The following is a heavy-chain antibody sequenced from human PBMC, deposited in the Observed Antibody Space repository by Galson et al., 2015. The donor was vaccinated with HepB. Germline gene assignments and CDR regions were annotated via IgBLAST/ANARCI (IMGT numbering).Heavy chain of an antibody. V-gene: IGHV3-33*01. CDR2: IWYDGSNK. Sequence: SLRLSCAASGFTFSSYGMHWVRQAPGKGLEWVAVIWYDGSNKYYADSVKGRFTISRDNSKNTLYLQMNSLRAEDTAVDYCARDAAVPNIDDWGQGALVTASS. J-gene: IGHJ4*02. CDR1: GFTFSSYG. CDR3: ARDAAVPNIDD. D-gene: IGHD6-13*01.